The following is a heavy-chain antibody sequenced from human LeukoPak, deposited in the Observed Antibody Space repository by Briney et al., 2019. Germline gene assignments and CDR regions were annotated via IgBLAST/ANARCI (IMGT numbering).Heavy chain of an antibody. CDR3: ARGPRRYCSGGSCLSYYMDV. CDR2: IIPILGIA. J-gene: IGHJ6*03. Sequence: ASVKVSCKASGGTFSSYAISWVRQAPGQGLEWMGRIIPILGIANYAQKFQGRVTITADKSTSTAYMELSSLRSEDTAVYYCARGPRRYCSGGSCLSYYMDVWGKGTTVTVSS. V-gene: IGHV1-69*04. CDR1: GGTFSSYA. D-gene: IGHD2-15*01.